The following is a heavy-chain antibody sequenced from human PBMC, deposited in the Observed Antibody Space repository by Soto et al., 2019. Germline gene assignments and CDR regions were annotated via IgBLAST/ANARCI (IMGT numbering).Heavy chain of an antibody. CDR2: IYYSGST. D-gene: IGHD3-10*01. V-gene: IGHV4-59*01. CDR3: ARVMNWFGELSGSYYFDY. CDR1: GGSISSYY. Sequence: SETLSLTCTASGGSISSYYWSWIRQPPGKGLEWIGYIYYSGSTNYNPSLKSRVTISVDTSKNQFSLKLSSVTAADTAVYYCARVMNWFGELSGSYYFDYWGQGTLVTVSS. J-gene: IGHJ4*02.